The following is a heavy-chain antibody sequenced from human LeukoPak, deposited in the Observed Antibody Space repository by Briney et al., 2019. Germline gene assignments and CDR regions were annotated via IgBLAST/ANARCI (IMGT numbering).Heavy chain of an antibody. V-gene: IGHV3-53*01. J-gene: IGHJ4*02. Sequence: GGSLRLSCAASGFTVSSSYMSWVRQAPGKGLKWVSVIYSGGSTYYADSVKGRFTISRDNSKNTLYLQMSSLRAEDTAMYYCARAGKHVFGYFDYWGQGTLVTVSS. CDR3: ARAGKHVFGYFDY. D-gene: IGHD3-3*02. CDR1: GFTVSSSY. CDR2: IYSGGST.